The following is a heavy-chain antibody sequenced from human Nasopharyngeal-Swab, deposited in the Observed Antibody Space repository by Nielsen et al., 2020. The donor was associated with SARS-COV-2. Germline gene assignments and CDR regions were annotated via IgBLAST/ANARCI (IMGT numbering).Heavy chain of an antibody. Sequence: GESLKISCAASGFTFSSYSMNWVRQAPGKGLEWVSYISSSSSTIYYADSVKGRFTVSRGNAKNSLYLQMNSLRAEDTAVYYCARDPLMVRGVIITGYWGQGTLVTVSS. D-gene: IGHD3-10*01. V-gene: IGHV3-48*01. CDR3: ARDPLMVRGVIITGY. CDR2: ISSSSSTI. CDR1: GFTFSSYS. J-gene: IGHJ4*02.